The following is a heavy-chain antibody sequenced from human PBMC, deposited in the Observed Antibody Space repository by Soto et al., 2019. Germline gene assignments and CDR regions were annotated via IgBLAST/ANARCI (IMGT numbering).Heavy chain of an antibody. J-gene: IGHJ2*01. CDR3: ARFNWYFDL. CDR1: GGSISSYY. CDR2: IYYRGST. V-gene: IGHV4-59*01. Sequence: QVQLQESGPGLVKPSETLSLTCTVSGGSISSYYWSWIRQPPGKGLEWIGYIYYRGSTNYNPSLKSRVTISVDTSKNQFALKLSSVTAADTAMYSCARFNWYFDLWGRGTLVTVSS.